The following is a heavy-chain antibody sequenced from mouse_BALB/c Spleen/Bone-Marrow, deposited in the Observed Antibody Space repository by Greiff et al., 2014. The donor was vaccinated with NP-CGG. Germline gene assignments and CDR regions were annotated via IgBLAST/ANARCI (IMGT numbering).Heavy chain of an antibody. CDR3: ARYYYGSSYFDY. D-gene: IGHD1-1*01. Sequence: VQLKQSGAELVKPGASVKLSCTASGFNINDSYMHWVKQRPEHGLEWIGRIDPANGIIKYDPKSQGKATITADASSNTAFLQLSSMTSEDDAVYYCARYYYGSSYFDYWGQGTTLTVSS. CDR2: IDPANGII. CDR1: GFNINDSY. V-gene: IGHV14-3*02. J-gene: IGHJ2*01.